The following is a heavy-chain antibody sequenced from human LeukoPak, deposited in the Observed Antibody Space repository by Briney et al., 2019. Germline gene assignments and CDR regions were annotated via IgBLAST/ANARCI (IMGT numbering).Heavy chain of an antibody. Sequence: GASVKVSCKASGYTFIGSYMHWVRQAPGQGLEWMGWINPNSGGTNYAQKFQGRVTMTRDTSISTAYMELSRLRSDDTAVYYCARGYRVYYDVLTGQIDTFDYWGQGTLVTVSS. CDR2: INPNSGGT. V-gene: IGHV1-2*02. J-gene: IGHJ4*02. CDR1: GYTFIGSY. CDR3: ARGYRVYYDVLTGQIDTFDY. D-gene: IGHD3-9*01.